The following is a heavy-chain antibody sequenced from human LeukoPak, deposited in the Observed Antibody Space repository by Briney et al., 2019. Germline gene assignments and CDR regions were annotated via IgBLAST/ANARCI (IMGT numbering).Heavy chain of an antibody. J-gene: IGHJ4*02. CDR2: IKSDGRTT. V-gene: IGHV3-74*01. CDR3: ARRSAVAGTLDY. D-gene: IGHD6-19*01. Sequence: GGSLRLSCAASGFTFSRYWMSWVRQAPGKGLVWVSRIKSDGRTTSYADSVKGRFTISRDNAKNTLYLQLSSLRAEDTAVYYCARRSAVAGTLDYWGQGTLVTVSS. CDR1: GFTFSRYW.